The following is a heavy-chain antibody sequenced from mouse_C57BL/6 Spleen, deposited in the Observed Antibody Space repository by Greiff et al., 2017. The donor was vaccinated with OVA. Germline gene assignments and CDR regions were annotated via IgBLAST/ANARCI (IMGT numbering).Heavy chain of an antibody. CDR2: ILPGSGST. D-gene: IGHD1-1*01. CDR1: GEGVSGDC. Sequence: VKVVESGAELMKPGASVKLSCKANGEGVSGDCIEWVKQRPGHGLEWIGEILPGSGSTNYNENFKGKATFTADTSSNTAYMQLSSLTTEDSAIYYCARLYGSTSYFDYWGQGTTLTVSS. V-gene: IGHV1-9*01. CDR3: ARLYGSTSYFDY. J-gene: IGHJ2*01.